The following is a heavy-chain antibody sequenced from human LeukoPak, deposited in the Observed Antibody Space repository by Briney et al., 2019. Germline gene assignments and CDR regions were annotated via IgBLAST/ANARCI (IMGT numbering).Heavy chain of an antibody. Sequence: GASVKVSCKASGYTFTSYYMHWVRQAPGQGLEWMGIINPSGGSTSYAQKFQGRVTMTRDMSTSTAYMELSSLRSEDMAVYYCARGRGLGYSSSRELGYWGQGTLVTVSS. CDR1: GYTFTSYY. V-gene: IGHV1-46*01. CDR2: INPSGGST. J-gene: IGHJ4*02. CDR3: ARGRGLGYSSSRELGY. D-gene: IGHD6-6*01.